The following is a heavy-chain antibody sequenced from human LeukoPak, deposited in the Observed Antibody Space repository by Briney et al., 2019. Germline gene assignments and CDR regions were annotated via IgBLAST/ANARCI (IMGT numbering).Heavy chain of an antibody. CDR2: ISASNGNT. Sequence: ASVKASCKASGYTFTSYGISWVQQAPGQGLEWMGWISASNGNTNYAQKFQGRVTMTTDTSTSTAYMELRNLRSDDTAMYYCARDGVVPAATEGYWGQGTLVTVSS. V-gene: IGHV1-18*01. D-gene: IGHD2-2*01. J-gene: IGHJ4*02. CDR1: GYTFTSYG. CDR3: ARDGVVPAATEGY.